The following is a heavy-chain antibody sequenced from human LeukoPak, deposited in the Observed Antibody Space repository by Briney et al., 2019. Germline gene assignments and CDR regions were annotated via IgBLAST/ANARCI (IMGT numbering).Heavy chain of an antibody. CDR1: RFTFSTYS. Sequence: PGGSLRLSCVASRFTFSTYSMNWVRQAPGRGLEWVSYISSGSTNIYYKDSVKGRFIVSRDNAKNSLYLHMASLRAEDTAVYYCVSGRYSSGWYPLGYWGQGTLVTVSS. D-gene: IGHD6-19*01. V-gene: IGHV3-48*01. J-gene: IGHJ4*02. CDR3: VSGRYSSGWYPLGY. CDR2: ISSGSTNI.